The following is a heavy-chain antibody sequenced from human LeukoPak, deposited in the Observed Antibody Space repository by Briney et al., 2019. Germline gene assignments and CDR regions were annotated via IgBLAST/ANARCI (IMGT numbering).Heavy chain of an antibody. Sequence: GASVKVSCKASGGTFSSYAISWVRQAPGQGLEWMGGIIPIFTTANYAQKFQGRVTITTDESTSTAYMDLSSLRSEDTAVYYCAREYSSSSTGLFGYWGQGTLVTVSS. CDR3: AREYSSSSTGLFGY. J-gene: IGHJ4*01. V-gene: IGHV1-69*05. CDR2: IIPIFTTA. CDR1: GGTFSSYA. D-gene: IGHD6-6*01.